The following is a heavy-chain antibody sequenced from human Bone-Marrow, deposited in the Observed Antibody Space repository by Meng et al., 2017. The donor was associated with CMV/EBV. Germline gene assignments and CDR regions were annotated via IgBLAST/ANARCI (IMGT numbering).Heavy chain of an antibody. CDR1: GGSISSYY. V-gene: IGHV4-59*01. J-gene: IGHJ4*02. CDR2: IYYSGST. Sequence: SETLSLTCTVSGGSISSYYWSWIRQPPGKGLEWIGYIYYSGSTNYNPSLKSRVTISVDTSKNQFSLKLSSVTAADTAVYYCARVAPQELGSGVCYFDYWGQGTLVTFSS. D-gene: IGHD7-27*01. CDR3: ARVAPQELGSGVCYFDY.